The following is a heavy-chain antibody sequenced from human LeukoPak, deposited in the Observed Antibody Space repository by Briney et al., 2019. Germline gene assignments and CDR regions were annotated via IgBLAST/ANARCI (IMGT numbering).Heavy chain of an antibody. CDR3: ARRFNYNRNYENWYDH. CDR1: GYSFTSYW. CDR2: IYPGDSDT. V-gene: IGHV5-51*01. J-gene: IGHJ5*02. D-gene: IGHD1-7*01. Sequence: GESLKISCKGSGYSFTSYWLGWVRQMPGKGLEWMEIIYPGDSDTRYSPSFQGQVTISADKSISTAYLQWSSLKASDTAMYYCARRFNYNRNYENWYDHWGLGTLVTVSS.